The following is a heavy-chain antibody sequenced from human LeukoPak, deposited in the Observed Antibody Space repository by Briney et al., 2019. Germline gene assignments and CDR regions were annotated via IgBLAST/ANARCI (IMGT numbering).Heavy chain of an antibody. D-gene: IGHD2-21*02. Sequence: GGSLRLSCAASGFTFSSYWMHWVRQAPGKGLVWVSRISTDGTYTEYADSVKGRFTISRDNAKDTLYLQVNSPRAEDTAVYYCAITVDCRATTDCYSYFHHWGQGTLVTVSS. CDR1: GFTFSSYW. J-gene: IGHJ1*01. V-gene: IGHV3-74*03. CDR2: ISTDGTYT. CDR3: AITVDCRATTDCYSYFHH.